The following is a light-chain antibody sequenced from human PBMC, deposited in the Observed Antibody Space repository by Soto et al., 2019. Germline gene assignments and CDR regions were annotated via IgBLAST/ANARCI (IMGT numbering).Light chain of an antibody. V-gene: IGKV2-28*01. Sequence: EIVMTQSPLSLPVTPGEPASISCRSSQSLLHSNGYNYLDWYLQKPGHSPQLLIYLGSDRASGVPDRFSGSGSGTDFTLKISRVEAEDVGVYYCMQALQTPLTFGGGTRGEIK. CDR2: LGS. J-gene: IGKJ4*01. CDR1: QSLLHSNGYNY. CDR3: MQALQTPLT.